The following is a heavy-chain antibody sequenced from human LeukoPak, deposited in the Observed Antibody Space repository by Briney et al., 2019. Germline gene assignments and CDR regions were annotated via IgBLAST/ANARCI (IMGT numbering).Heavy chain of an antibody. Sequence: PRGSLRLSCAASGFTFSTYSMNWVRQAPGKGLEWVSSISSSSSYIYYADSVKGRFTISRDNAKKSLYLQMNSLRAEDTAVYYCARDLDSSGYVYYYGMDVWGQGTTVTVSS. V-gene: IGHV3-21*01. J-gene: IGHJ6*02. D-gene: IGHD3-22*01. CDR3: ARDLDSSGYVYYYGMDV. CDR2: ISSSSSYI. CDR1: GFTFSTYS.